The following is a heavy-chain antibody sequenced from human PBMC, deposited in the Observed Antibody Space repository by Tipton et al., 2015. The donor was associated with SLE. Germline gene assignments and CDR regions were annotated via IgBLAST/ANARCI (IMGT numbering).Heavy chain of an antibody. V-gene: IGHV4-34*01. CDR2: INHSGST. D-gene: IGHD6-13*01. CDR1: GGSFSGYY. Sequence: LRLSCAVYGGSFSGYYWSWIRQPPGKGLEWIGEINHSGSTNYNPSLKSRVTISVDTSKNQFSLKLSPVTAADTAVYYCASRGGIRSMDVWGKGTTVTVSS. J-gene: IGHJ6*03. CDR3: ASRGGIRSMDV.